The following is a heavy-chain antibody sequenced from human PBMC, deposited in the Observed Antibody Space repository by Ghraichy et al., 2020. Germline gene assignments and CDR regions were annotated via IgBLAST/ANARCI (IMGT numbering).Heavy chain of an antibody. Sequence: GESLRLSCAASGFTFSSYWMSWVRQAPGKGLEWVANIKQDGSEKYYVDSVKGRFTISRDNAKNSLYLQMNSLRAEDTAVYYCARLYIVVVPAAIYFDYWGQGTLVTVSS. J-gene: IGHJ4*02. CDR2: IKQDGSEK. CDR1: GFTFSSYW. V-gene: IGHV3-7*01. D-gene: IGHD2-2*01. CDR3: ARLYIVVVPAAIYFDY.